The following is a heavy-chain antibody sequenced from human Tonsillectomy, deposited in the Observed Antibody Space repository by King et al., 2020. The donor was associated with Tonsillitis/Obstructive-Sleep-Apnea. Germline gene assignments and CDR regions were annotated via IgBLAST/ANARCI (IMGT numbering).Heavy chain of an antibody. D-gene: IGHD5-24*01. J-gene: IGHJ4*02. CDR2: ISSSGSTI. V-gene: IGHV3-48*03. CDR1: GFTFSSYE. Sequence: EVQLVESGGGLVQPGGSLRLSYAASGFTFSSYEVNWVRQAPGKGLEWVSYISSSGSTIYYADSVKGRFTISRDDAKNSLYLQMNSLRAEDTAVYYCARGSGDGYDYWGQGTLVTVSS. CDR3: ARGSGDGYDY.